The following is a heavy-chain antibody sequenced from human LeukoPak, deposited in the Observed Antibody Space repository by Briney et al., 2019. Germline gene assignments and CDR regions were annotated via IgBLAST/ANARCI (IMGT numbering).Heavy chain of an antibody. CDR2: INPNSGGT. CDR3: ARGLENFDC. V-gene: IGHV1-2*06. J-gene: IGHJ4*02. CDR1: EYTFTGYY. D-gene: IGHD4-11*01. Sequence: ASVKVSCKASEYTFTGYYMHWVRQAPGQGLEWVGRINPNSGGTSFAQKFQGSVTMTRDTSISTAYMKLSRLRSDDTAVYYCARGLENFDCWGQGTLVTVSS.